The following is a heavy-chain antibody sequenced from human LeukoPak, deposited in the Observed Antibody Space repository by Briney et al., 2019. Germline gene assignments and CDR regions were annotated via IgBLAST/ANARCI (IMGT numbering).Heavy chain of an antibody. CDR3: ARDHEPIVHHYIAVAGTAWGIDY. CDR2: INPNSGGT. V-gene: IGHV1-2*02. D-gene: IGHD6-19*01. Sequence: ASVKVSCKASGYTFTSYDINWVRQAPGQGLEWMGWINPNSGGTNYAQKFQGRVTMTRDTSISTAYMELSRLRSDDTAVYYCARDHEPIVHHYIAVAGTAWGIDYWGQGTLVTVSS. CDR1: GYTFTSYD. J-gene: IGHJ4*02.